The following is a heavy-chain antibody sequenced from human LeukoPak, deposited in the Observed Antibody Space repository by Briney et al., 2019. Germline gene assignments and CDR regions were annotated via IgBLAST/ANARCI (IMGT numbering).Heavy chain of an antibody. D-gene: IGHD5-12*01. CDR3: VRGRHSANNYGGDY. CDR1: GFTFSAYE. CDR2: ISDSGVSI. Sequence: GGSLRLSCATSGFTFSAYEMNWVRQAPGKGLEWISYISDSGVSIHYADSVRGRFSISRDNAKDALLLQMNTLGAEDTAVYYCVRGRHSANNYGGDYWGQGTLVTVSS. V-gene: IGHV3-48*03. J-gene: IGHJ4*02.